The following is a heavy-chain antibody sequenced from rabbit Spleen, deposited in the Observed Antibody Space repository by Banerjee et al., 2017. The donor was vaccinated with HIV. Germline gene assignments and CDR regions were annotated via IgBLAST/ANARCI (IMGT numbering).Heavy chain of an antibody. V-gene: IGHV1S44*01. J-gene: IGHJ2*01. CDR1: GIDLSRYA. Sequence: QSVEESGGRLVTPGTPLTLTCTVSGIDLSRYAVGWVRQAPGKGLEYIGIIVDSDGSADYANWAKGRFTISKTSSTTVDLRMSSLTAEDTGMYFCARNLFSPWGQGTLVTVS. CDR2: IVDSDGSA. CDR3: ARNLFSP.